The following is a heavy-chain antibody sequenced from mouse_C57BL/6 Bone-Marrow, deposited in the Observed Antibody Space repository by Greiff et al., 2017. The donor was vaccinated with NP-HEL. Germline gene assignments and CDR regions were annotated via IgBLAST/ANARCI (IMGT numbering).Heavy chain of an antibody. CDR2: IDPNSGGT. CDR1: GYTFTSYW. D-gene: IGHD1-1*01. CDR3: ARLGYYGSSDAMDY. J-gene: IGHJ4*01. Sequence: QVQLQQPGAELAAGASVKLSCKASGYTFTSYWMHWVKQRPGRGLEWIGRIDPNSGGTKYNEKFKSKATLTVDKPSSTAYMQLSSLTSEDSAVYYCARLGYYGSSDAMDYWGQGTSVTVSS. V-gene: IGHV1-72*01.